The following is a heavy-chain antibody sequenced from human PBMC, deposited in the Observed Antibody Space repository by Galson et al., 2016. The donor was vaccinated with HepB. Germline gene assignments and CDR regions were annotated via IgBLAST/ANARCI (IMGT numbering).Heavy chain of an antibody. CDR1: GFTFSEFK. CDR3: ARDLSYHDSCVPDF. CDR2: ISRTSTYI. D-gene: IGHD3-22*01. J-gene: IGHJ4*02. V-gene: IGHV3-21*01. Sequence: SLRLFCAASGFTFSEFKFNWVRQAPGKGPEWVASISRTSTYIEYAAPVRGRFIISRDNAENSLYLQMDTLRAEDTAVYYCARDLSYHDSCVPDFWGQGTLVTVSS.